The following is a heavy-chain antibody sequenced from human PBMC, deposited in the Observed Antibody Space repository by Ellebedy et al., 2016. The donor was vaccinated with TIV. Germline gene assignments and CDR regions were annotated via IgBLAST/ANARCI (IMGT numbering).Heavy chain of an antibody. CDR3: ARDRVHYAHFDY. CDR1: GFTFNSYT. Sequence: GESLKISXAASGFTFNSYTMHWVRQAPGKGLEWVAVISYDGSNKYYADSVKGRFTISRDNSKNTLYLQMNSLRAEDTAVYYCARDRVHYAHFDYWGQGTLVTVSS. D-gene: IGHD4-17*01. CDR2: ISYDGSNK. V-gene: IGHV3-30-3*01. J-gene: IGHJ4*02.